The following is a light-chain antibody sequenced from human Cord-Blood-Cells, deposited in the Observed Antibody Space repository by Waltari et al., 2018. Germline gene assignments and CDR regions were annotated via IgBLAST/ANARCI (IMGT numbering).Light chain of an antibody. Sequence: DIQMTQSPSSLSASVGDRVTITCRASQSISSYLNWYQQKPGKAPKLLIYAASSLQSVFPSRFSGSGSGIDFALTISRLQSEDFATYYCKQGYSTPLTFGGGTKLEIK. CDR3: KQGYSTPLT. CDR1: QSISSY. J-gene: IGKJ4*01. CDR2: AAS. V-gene: IGKV1-39*01.